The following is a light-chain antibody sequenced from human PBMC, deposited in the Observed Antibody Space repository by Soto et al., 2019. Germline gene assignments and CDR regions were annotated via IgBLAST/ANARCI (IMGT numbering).Light chain of an antibody. Sequence: QAVVTQPASVSGSPGQSITISCTGTSSDVGAYNYVSWYQQHPDKAPKLMIYEVSNRPSGVSNRFSGSKSGNTASLTISGLQAEDEADYYCSSYTSSSALVFGGGTKLTVL. CDR2: EVS. V-gene: IGLV2-14*03. J-gene: IGLJ2*01. CDR1: SSDVGAYNY. CDR3: SSYTSSSALV.